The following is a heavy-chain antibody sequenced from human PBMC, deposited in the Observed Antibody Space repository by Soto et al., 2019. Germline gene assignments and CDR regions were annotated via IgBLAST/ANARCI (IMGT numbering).Heavy chain of an antibody. CDR3: ARDRWDSYGRKRYYYYGMDV. CDR2: IWYDGSNK. D-gene: IGHD5-18*01. J-gene: IGHJ6*02. CDR1: GFTFSSYG. Sequence: QVQLVESGGGVVQPGRSLRLSCAASGFTFSSYGMHWVRQAPGKGLEWVAVIWYDGSNKYYADSVKGRFTISRDNSKNTLYLQMNSLRAEDTAVYYCARDRWDSYGRKRYYYYGMDVWGQGPTVTVSS. V-gene: IGHV3-33*01.